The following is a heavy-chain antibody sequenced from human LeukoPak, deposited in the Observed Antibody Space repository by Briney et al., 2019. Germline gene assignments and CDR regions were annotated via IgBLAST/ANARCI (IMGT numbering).Heavy chain of an antibody. V-gene: IGHV3-30*02. J-gene: IGHJ4*02. CDR3: AKDFPSLYVWGSLEYDY. D-gene: IGHD3-16*01. CDR2: IRYDGSNK. Sequence: GGSLRLSCAASGFTFSSYGMHWVRQAPGKGLEWVAFIRYDGSNKYYADSVKGRFTISRDNSKNTLYLQMNSLRAEDTAVYYCAKDFPSLYVWGSLEYDYWGQGTLVTVSS. CDR1: GFTFSSYG.